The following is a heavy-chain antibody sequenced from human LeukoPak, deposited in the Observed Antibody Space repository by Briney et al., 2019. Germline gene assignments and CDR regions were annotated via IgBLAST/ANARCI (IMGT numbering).Heavy chain of an antibody. CDR3: ARHHYYDSSGYVAFDI. D-gene: IGHD3-22*01. CDR1: GGSISSSSYY. J-gene: IGHJ3*02. Sequence: PSETLSLTCTVSGGSISSSSYYWGWIRQPPGKGLEWIGSIYYSGSTYYNPSLKSRVTISVDTSKNQFSLKLSSVTAADTAVYYCARHHYYDSSGYVAFDIWGQGTMVTVSS. CDR2: IYYSGST. V-gene: IGHV4-39*01.